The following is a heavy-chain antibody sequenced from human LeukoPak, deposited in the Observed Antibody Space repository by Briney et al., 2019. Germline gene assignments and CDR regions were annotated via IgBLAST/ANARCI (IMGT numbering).Heavy chain of an antibody. V-gene: IGHV4-59*01. Sequence: PGGSLRLSCAASGFTFSSYWMTWVRQPPGKGLEWIGSIYYSGSTNYNPSLTSRVTISVDTSKNQFSLKLISVTAADTAVYYCARGRIGGNYWGQGTLVTVSS. J-gene: IGHJ4*02. CDR3: ARGRIGGNY. CDR1: GFTFSSYW. D-gene: IGHD3-16*01. CDR2: IYYSGST.